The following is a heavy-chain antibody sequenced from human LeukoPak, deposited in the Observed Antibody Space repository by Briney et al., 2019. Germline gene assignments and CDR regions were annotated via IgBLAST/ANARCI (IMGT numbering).Heavy chain of an antibody. V-gene: IGHV5-51*01. CDR2: IYPGDSDA. CDR1: GYSFTSCW. D-gene: IGHD6-13*01. CDR3: ARRAYSSSWSYSDY. J-gene: IGHJ4*02. Sequence: GESLKISCKGSGYSFTSCWIGWVRQMPGKGLEWMGIIYPGDSDARYSPSFQGQVTISVDKSTSTAFLQWSSLKASDTAMYFCARRAYSSSWSYSDYWGQGTLVTVSS.